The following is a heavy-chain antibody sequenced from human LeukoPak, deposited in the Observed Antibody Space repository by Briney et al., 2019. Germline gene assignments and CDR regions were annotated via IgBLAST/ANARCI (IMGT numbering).Heavy chain of an antibody. D-gene: IGHD6-6*01. CDR2: IYYSGTT. V-gene: IGHV4-39*07. CDR1: GGSISRSSYY. J-gene: IGHJ4*02. Sequence: SETPSLTCTVSGGSISRSSYYWGWIRQPPGKGLEWIGSIYYSGTTYYNPSLKSRVIISVDTSKNQFSLKLSSVSAADTAVYYCVREGALAAPPGYWGQGILVTVSS. CDR3: VREGALAAPPGY.